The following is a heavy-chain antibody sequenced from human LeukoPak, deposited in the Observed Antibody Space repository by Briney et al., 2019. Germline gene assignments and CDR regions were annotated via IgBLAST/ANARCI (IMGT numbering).Heavy chain of an antibody. Sequence: KPGGSLRLSCAASGFTFSSYSMNWVRQAPGKGLEWVPSISSSSSYIYYADSVKGRFTISRDNAKNSLYLQMNSLRAEDTAVYYCARGQDVLLWFGELFFDYWGQGTLVTVSS. D-gene: IGHD3-10*01. V-gene: IGHV3-21*01. CDR1: GFTFSSYS. J-gene: IGHJ4*02. CDR3: ARGQDVLLWFGELFFDY. CDR2: ISSSSSYI.